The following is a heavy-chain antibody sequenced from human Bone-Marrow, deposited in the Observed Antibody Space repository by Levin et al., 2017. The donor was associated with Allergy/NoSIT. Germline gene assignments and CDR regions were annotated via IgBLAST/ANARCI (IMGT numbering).Heavy chain of an antibody. Sequence: GESLKISCAVSGFSFSRSSMYWVRQAPGKGLEWVAYISLSSSAIYYADSVKGRFTISRDNAKNLLYLKMNSLRYEDTAVYFCASASGLHYFDYWDQGTLLTVSS. D-gene: IGHD6-19*01. CDR2: ISLSSSAI. CDR1: GFSFSRSS. CDR3: ASASGLHYFDY. J-gene: IGHJ4*02. V-gene: IGHV3-48*02.